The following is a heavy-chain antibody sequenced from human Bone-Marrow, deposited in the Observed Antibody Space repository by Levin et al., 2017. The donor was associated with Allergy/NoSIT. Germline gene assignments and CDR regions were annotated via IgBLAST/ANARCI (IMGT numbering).Heavy chain of an antibody. CDR3: ARDSSGSSVWYGYFHY. CDR2: ISYDGSDK. CDR1: GFTFSSYV. J-gene: IGHJ1*01. D-gene: IGHD6-19*01. Sequence: SCAASGFTFSSYVMHWVRQAPGQGLEWVAVISYDGSDKHYADSVKGRFTISRDNSKNTLSLQMNSLRGEDTAVYYCARDSSGSSVWYGYFHYWGQGTLVTVSS. V-gene: IGHV3-30*04.